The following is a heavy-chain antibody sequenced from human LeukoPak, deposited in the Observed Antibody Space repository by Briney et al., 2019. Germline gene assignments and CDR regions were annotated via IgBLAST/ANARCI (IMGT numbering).Heavy chain of an antibody. D-gene: IGHD4-23*01. V-gene: IGHV3-9*01. CDR1: GFAFHNYA. Sequence: GRSLRLSCVGSGFAFHNYAMHWVRRPPGKGLEWVSAINWNSDTKAYADSVKGRFTISKDRARNSLYLQMDSLRPEDTALYYCAKDTGGNGAYFYAMDVWGQGTSVTVSS. CDR3: AKDTGGNGAYFYAMDV. J-gene: IGHJ6*02. CDR2: INWNSDTK.